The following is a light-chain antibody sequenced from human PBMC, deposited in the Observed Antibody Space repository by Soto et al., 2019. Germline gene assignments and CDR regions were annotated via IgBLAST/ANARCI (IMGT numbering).Light chain of an antibody. CDR1: QYISSY. CDR2: WAS. J-gene: IGKJ1*01. V-gene: IGKV1-27*01. CDR3: QQHYNSVRS. Sequence: DIQMTQSPSSLSASIGDRITITCRASQYISSYLNWYQQKPGQPPKLIIYWASTRESGVPDRFSGSGSGTDFTLTISSLQAEDVAVYYCQQHYNSVRSFAQGTKVEV.